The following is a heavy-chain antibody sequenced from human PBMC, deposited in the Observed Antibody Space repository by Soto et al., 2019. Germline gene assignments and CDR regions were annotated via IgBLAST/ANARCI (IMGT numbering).Heavy chain of an antibody. CDR1: GFTFSSYA. D-gene: IGHD5-12*01. CDR2: ISYDGSNK. V-gene: IGHV3-30-3*01. CDR3: ARDSGEGYNGPWGY. Sequence: QVQLVESGGGVVQPGRSLRLSCAASGFTFSSYAMHWVRQSPGKGLEWVAVISYDGSNKYYADSVKGRFTISRDNSKNALYLQMNRLRAEDTAVYYCARDSGEGYNGPWGYWGQGTLVTVSS. J-gene: IGHJ4*02.